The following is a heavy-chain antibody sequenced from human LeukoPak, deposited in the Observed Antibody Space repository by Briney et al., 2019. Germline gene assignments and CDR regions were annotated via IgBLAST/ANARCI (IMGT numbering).Heavy chain of an antibody. CDR3: ARDRDTAMVGLDY. Sequence: SQTLSLTCTVSGGSISSGGYYWSWIRQHPGKGLEWIGYIYYSGSTYYNPSLKGRVTISVDTSKNQFSLKLSSVTAADTAVYYCARDRDTAMVGLDYWGPGTLVTVSS. J-gene: IGHJ4*02. D-gene: IGHD5-18*01. CDR2: IYYSGST. V-gene: IGHV4-31*03. CDR1: GGSISSGGYY.